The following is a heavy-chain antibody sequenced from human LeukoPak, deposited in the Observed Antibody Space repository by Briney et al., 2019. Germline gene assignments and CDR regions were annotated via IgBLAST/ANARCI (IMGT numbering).Heavy chain of an antibody. CDR1: GGSISSTSYF. V-gene: IGHV4-39*02. Sequence: SETLSLTCTVSGGSISSTSYFWVWVRQPPGKGLEWIGSINYSGTTYYNSSLKSRVTISVDTSKNQFSLKVNSVTAEDTAVYYCARDLMEPSNWYFDLWGRGTLVTVSS. D-gene: IGHD1-14*01. CDR2: INYSGTT. CDR3: ARDLMEPSNWYFDL. J-gene: IGHJ2*01.